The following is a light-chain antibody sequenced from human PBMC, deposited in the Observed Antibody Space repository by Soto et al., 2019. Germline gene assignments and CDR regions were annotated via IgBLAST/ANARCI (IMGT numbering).Light chain of an antibody. Sequence: DIQMTQSPSSLSASVGDRVTITCRASQTISSFLNWYQQKPGKAPNLLIYAASSLQSGVASRFSGSGSGTEFTLTISSLQSEDFAVYFCQQYNIWPQTFGQGTKVEIK. CDR2: AAS. CDR3: QQYNIWPQT. V-gene: IGKV1-39*01. J-gene: IGKJ1*01. CDR1: QTISSF.